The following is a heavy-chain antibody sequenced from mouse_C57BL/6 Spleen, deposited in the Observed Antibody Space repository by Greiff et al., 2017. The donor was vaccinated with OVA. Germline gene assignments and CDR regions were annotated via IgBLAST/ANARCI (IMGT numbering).Heavy chain of an antibody. CDR2: IDPEPGGT. D-gene: IGHD1-1*01. J-gene: IGHJ3*01. CDR1: GYTFTDYE. V-gene: IGHV1-15*01. CDR3: TRSYYYGSSPWFAY. Sequence: VQLQQSGAELVRPGASVTLSCKASGYTFTDYEMHWVKQTPVHGLEWIGAIDPEPGGTAYNQKFKGKAILTADKSSSTAYMELRSLTSEDSAVYYCTRSYYYGSSPWFAYWGQGTLVTVSA.